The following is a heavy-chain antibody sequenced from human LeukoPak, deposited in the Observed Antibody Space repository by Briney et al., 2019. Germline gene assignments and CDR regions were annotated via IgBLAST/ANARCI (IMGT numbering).Heavy chain of an antibody. CDR1: GGSFSGYY. J-gene: IGHJ3*02. CDR2: INHSGST. Sequence: PSETLSLTCAVYGGSFSGYYWSWIRQPPGKGLEWIGVINHSGSTNYNPSLKSRVTISVDTSKNQFSLKLSSVTAADTAVYYCARGASSSWLEDAFDIWGQGTMVTVSS. CDR3: ARGASSSWLEDAFDI. D-gene: IGHD6-13*01. V-gene: IGHV4-34*01.